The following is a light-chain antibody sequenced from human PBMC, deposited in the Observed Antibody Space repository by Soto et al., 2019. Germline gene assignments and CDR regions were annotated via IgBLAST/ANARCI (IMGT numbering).Light chain of an antibody. V-gene: IGKV3-15*01. Sequence: EIVMTQSPATLSMSPGERVTLSCRASQSVSSSLAWYQQKPGQAPRLLIYGASTRATGIQARFSGSGSGTDFTLTISSLQSEDFAVYYCQQYNNWPWTFGQGTKVEIK. CDR3: QQYNNWPWT. CDR2: GAS. CDR1: QSVSSS. J-gene: IGKJ1*01.